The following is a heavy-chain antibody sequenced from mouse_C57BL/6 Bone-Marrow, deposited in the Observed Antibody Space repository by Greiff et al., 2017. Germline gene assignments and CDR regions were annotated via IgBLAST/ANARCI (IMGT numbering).Heavy chain of an antibody. CDR2: IYPGDGDT. CDR1: GYAFSSYW. D-gene: IGHD1-1*01. V-gene: IGHV1-80*01. CDR3: ARRDYYGSSYGWFAY. Sequence: QVHVKQSGAELVKPGASVKISCKASGYAFSSYWMNWVKQRPGKGLEWIGQIYPGDGDTNYNGKFKGKATLTADKSYSTAYMQLSSLTSEDSAVYFCARRDYYGSSYGWFAYWGQGTLVTVSA. J-gene: IGHJ3*01.